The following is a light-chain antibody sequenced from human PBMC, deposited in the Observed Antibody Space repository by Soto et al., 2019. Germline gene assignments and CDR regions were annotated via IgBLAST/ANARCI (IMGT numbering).Light chain of an antibody. CDR2: GAS. J-gene: IGKJ2*01. CDR3: QQYNNWRPYT. V-gene: IGKV3-15*01. Sequence: EIVMTQSPATLSVSPGERATLSCRASQSISSNLDWYQRRPGQAPRLLIYGASARATGIPARFSGSGSGTEFTLTISSLQSEDFAVYYCQQYNNWRPYTFGQGTKVEIK. CDR1: QSISSN.